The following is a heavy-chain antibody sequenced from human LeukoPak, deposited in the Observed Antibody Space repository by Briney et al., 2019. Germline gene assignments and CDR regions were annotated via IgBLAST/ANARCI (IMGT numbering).Heavy chain of an antibody. J-gene: IGHJ4*02. CDR2: INPNSGAT. V-gene: IGHV1-2*06. Sequence: ASVKVSCKASGYTFTVYFIHWVRQAPGQGLEWMGRINPNSGATDYAQKFQDRVTMTRDTSISTAYMELSSLKSDDTAVYYCAKIGSSHDFDYWGQGTLITVSS. CDR1: GYTFTVYF. CDR3: AKIGSSHDFDY. D-gene: IGHD1-26*01.